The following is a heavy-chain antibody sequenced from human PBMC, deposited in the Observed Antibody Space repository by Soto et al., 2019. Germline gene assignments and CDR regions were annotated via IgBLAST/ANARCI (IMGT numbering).Heavy chain of an antibody. Sequence: QLHLQESGPGLVKPSETLSLTCTVSGGSISGSGGLWGWIRQPPGKGLESIGTIYHNGNTYYDPSLWSRVTMSAGSCKNEFSLNLNSLTAADTAVYYCARLPRYGSGTYPEFWGQGTLVTVSS. V-gene: IGHV4-39*01. CDR1: GGSISGSGGL. CDR2: IYHNGNT. J-gene: IGHJ4*02. D-gene: IGHD3-10*01. CDR3: ARLPRYGSGTYPEF.